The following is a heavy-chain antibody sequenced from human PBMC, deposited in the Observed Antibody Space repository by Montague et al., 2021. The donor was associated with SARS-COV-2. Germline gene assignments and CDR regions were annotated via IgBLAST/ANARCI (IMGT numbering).Heavy chain of an antibody. CDR3: ARDILPPRTAIKTNFFGLDV. D-gene: IGHD2-21*02. V-gene: IGHV4-59*01. CDR2: IYHSGNT. J-gene: IGHJ6*02. CDR1: GGFISSSY. Sequence: SETLSLTCTVPGGFISSSYWSWIRQPPGKGLEWIGYIYHSGNTNYNPSLKSRVTISIDTSRNQFSLSLSSMTAAETAVYFCARDILPPRTAIKTNFFGLDVWGQGTTVTVSS.